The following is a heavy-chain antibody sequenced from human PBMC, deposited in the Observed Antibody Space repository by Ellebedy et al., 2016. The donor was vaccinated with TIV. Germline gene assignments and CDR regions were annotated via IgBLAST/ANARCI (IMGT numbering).Heavy chain of an antibody. CDR2: IGNSDET. CDR3: AKDILRWAFDY. Sequence: GESLKISXAASGFTFSTNAMSWARQAPGKGLEWVSAIGNSDETYYADSVKGRFTISRDSSKNTLYLQMNTLRAEDTALYYCAKDILRWAFDYWGQGTLVTVSS. D-gene: IGHD4-23*01. CDR1: GFTFSTNA. J-gene: IGHJ4*02. V-gene: IGHV3-23*01.